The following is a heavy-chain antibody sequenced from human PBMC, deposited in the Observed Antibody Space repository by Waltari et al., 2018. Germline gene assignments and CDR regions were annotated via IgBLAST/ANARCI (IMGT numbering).Heavy chain of an antibody. Sequence: EVQLVQSGAEVKKPGESLKISCKGSGKSCTSYWLGRVRQMPGKGLEWMGFIYPGDSDTRYSPSFQGQVTISADKSISTAYLQWSSLKASDTAMYYCARLVMGDIVAAAGFDYWGQGTLVTVSS. CDR3: ARLVMGDIVAAAGFDY. CDR2: IYPGDSDT. J-gene: IGHJ4*02. V-gene: IGHV5-51*01. CDR1: GKSCTSYW. D-gene: IGHD5-12*01.